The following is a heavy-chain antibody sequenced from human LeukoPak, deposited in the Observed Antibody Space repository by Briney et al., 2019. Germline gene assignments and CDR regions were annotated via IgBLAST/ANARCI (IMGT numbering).Heavy chain of an antibody. D-gene: IGHD5-12*01. CDR1: GYSLTSYW. V-gene: IGHV5-51*01. CDR2: IYPGDSDT. CDR3: ARFSGYAYFDY. Sequence: GESLKISCKCSGYSLTSYWIGWVRQMPGKGLEWMGIIYPGDSDTSYSPSFHGQVIISADKSISTAYLQWSSLKASDTAKYYCARFSGYAYFDYWGQGTLVTVSS. J-gene: IGHJ4*02.